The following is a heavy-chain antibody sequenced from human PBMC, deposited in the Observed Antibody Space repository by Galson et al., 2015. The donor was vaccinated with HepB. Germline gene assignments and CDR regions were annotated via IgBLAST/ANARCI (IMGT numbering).Heavy chain of an antibody. D-gene: IGHD5-12*01. CDR2: IYYNGDT. V-gene: IGHV4-59*08. Sequence: ETLSLTCSVSHGSINNYYWSWIRQSPGNRLEWIGYIYYNGDTTYNPSLGYRVGMSVDTSVNQVSLWLTSVTVADTAVYYCARHPGRGSVGYAFDLWGQGTLVTVSA. CDR3: ARHPGRGSVGYAFDL. CDR1: HGSINNYY. J-gene: IGHJ4*02.